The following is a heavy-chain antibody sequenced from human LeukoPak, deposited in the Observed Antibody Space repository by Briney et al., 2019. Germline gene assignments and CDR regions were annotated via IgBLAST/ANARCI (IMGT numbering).Heavy chain of an antibody. CDR2: IIPVLTIA. CDR3: VREGSTATSLGY. CDR1: GGTFSSYA. D-gene: IGHD4-17*01. V-gene: IGHV1-69*04. Sequence: SVKVSCKASGGTFSSYAISWVRQAPGQGLEWMGRIIPVLTIANYAQKFQGRVTIVADKFTSTGYMELSSLRSEDTAVYYCVREGSTATSLGYWGQGTLVTVSS. J-gene: IGHJ4*02.